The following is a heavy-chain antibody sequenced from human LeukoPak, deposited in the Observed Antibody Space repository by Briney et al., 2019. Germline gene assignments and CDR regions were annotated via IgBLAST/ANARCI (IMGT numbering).Heavy chain of an antibody. D-gene: IGHD3/OR15-3a*01. CDR3: TAGTGRSDFDY. CDR2: IKRKGDDGTI. Sequence: GGSLRLSCAAYGFTFSNAWMIWVRQAPGRGLEWVGRIKRKGDDGTIDYAAPVKGRLSISRDDSKNTLYLQMNSLKSEDTAVYYCTAGTGRSDFDYCGQGTLVTVSS. J-gene: IGHJ4*02. V-gene: IGHV3-15*01. CDR1: GFTFSNAW.